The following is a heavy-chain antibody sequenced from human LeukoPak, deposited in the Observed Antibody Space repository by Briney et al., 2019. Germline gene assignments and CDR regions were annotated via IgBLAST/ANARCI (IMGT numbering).Heavy chain of an antibody. Sequence: GESLKISCKGSGYSFTSYWIGWVRQIPGKGLEWMGIIYPGDSDTRYSPSFQGQVTISADKSISTAYLQWSSLKASDTAMYYCARLMGITIFGVVTNNWFDPWGQGTLVTVSS. D-gene: IGHD3-3*01. J-gene: IGHJ5*02. CDR1: GYSFTSYW. CDR2: IYPGDSDT. CDR3: ARLMGITIFGVVTNNWFDP. V-gene: IGHV5-51*01.